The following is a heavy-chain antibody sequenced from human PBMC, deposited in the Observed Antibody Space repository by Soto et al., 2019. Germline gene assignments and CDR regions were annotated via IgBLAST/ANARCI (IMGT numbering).Heavy chain of an antibody. Sequence: QVQLQESGPGLVKPSETLSLTCTVSGGSISSYYWSWIRQPPGKGLEWIGYIYYSGSTNYNHSLKSRVTISVDTSTNQFSLKLSSVTAADTAVYYCARASPAPTPFDYWGQGTLVTVSS. CDR3: ARASPAPTPFDY. D-gene: IGHD2-2*01. J-gene: IGHJ4*02. CDR2: IYYSGST. V-gene: IGHV4-59*01. CDR1: GGSISSYY.